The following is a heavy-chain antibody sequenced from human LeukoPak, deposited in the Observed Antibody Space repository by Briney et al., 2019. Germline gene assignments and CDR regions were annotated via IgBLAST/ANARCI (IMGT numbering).Heavy chain of an antibody. CDR1: GDSVSSNSAA. CDR3: AGGRGYSGYNETYYYYGMDV. J-gene: IGHJ6*02. V-gene: IGHV6-1*01. Sequence: SQTLSLTCAISGDSVSSNSAAWNWIRQSPSRGLEWLGRTYYRSKWYNDYAVSVKSRITINPDTSKNQFSLQLNSVTPEDTAVYYCAGGRGYSGYNETYYYYGMDVWGQGTTVTVSS. CDR2: TYYRSKWYN. D-gene: IGHD5-12*01.